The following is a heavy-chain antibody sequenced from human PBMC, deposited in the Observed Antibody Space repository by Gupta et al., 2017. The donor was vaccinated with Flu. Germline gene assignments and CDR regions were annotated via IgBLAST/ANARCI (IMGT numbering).Heavy chain of an antibody. Sequence: AISGSGGSTYYADSVKGRFTISRDNSKNTLYLQMNSLRAEDTAVYYCAKDGSHISGSRYYDFWRGHYYYMDVWGKGTTVTASS. J-gene: IGHJ6*03. CDR3: AKDGSHISGSRYYDFWRGHYYYMDV. CDR2: ISGSGGST. V-gene: IGHV3-23*01. D-gene: IGHD3-3*01.